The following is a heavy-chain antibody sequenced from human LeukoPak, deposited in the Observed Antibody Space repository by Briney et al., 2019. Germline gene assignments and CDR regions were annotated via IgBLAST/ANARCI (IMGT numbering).Heavy chain of an antibody. V-gene: IGHV1-69*06. J-gene: IGHJ4*02. CDR1: GGTFSSYA. D-gene: IGHD3-22*01. CDR2: IIPIFGTA. Sequence: GASVKVSCKASGGTFSSYAISWVRQAPGQGLEWMGGIIPIFGTANYAQKFQGRVTITADKSTSTAYMELSSLRSEDTAVYYCARRSEVGSSGYYYFAYWGQGTLVTVSS. CDR3: ARRSEVGSSGYYYFAY.